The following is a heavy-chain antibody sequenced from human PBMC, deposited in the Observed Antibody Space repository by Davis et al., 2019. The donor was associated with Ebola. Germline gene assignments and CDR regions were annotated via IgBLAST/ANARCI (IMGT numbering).Heavy chain of an antibody. CDR2: INHSGST. CDR3: ARRWLLYRAKSGSWFDP. J-gene: IGHJ5*02. CDR1: GGSISSSRYY. Sequence: SETLSLTCTVSGGSISSSRYYWGWIRQPPGKGLEWIGEINHSGSTNYNPSLKSRVTISVDTSKNQFSLKLSSVTAADTAVYYCARRWLLYRAKSGSWFDPWGQGTLVTVSS. D-gene: IGHD3-3*01. V-gene: IGHV4-39*07.